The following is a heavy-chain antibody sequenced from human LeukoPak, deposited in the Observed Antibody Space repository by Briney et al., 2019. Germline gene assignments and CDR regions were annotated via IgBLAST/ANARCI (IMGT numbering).Heavy chain of an antibody. V-gene: IGHV3-15*01. D-gene: IGHD6-13*01. CDR3: TTDSPYSSSWFDYYYYYGMKV. CDR2: IKSKTDGGTT. CDR1: GFTFSNAW. Sequence: GGSLRLSCAASGFTFSNAWMSWVRQAPGKGLEWVGRIKSKTDGGTTDYAAPVKGRFTISRDDSKNTLYLQMNSLNTEDTAVYYCTTDSPYSSSWFDYYYYYGMKVWGKGTTVTVGS. J-gene: IGHJ6*04.